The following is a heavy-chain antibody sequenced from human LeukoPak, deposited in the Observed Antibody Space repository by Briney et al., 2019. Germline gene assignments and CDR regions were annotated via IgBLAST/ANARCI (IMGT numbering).Heavy chain of an antibody. Sequence: PSETLSLTCTVSGGSISSYYWSWIRQPPGKGLEWIGYIYYSGSTNYNPSLKSRVTISVDTSKNQFSLKLSSVTAADTAVYYCARAEGNYYGSGSYYGHFDYWGQGTLVTVSS. J-gene: IGHJ4*02. CDR3: ARAEGNYYGSGSYYGHFDY. CDR1: GGSISSYY. V-gene: IGHV4-59*01. D-gene: IGHD3-10*01. CDR2: IYYSGST.